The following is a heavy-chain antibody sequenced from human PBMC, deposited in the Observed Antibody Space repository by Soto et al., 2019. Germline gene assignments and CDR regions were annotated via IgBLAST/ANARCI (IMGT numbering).Heavy chain of an antibody. J-gene: IGHJ6*03. D-gene: IGHD3-3*01. CDR3: ARSFDFWSGYKSPTYYYYYMDV. CDR1: GYTFTSYD. Sequence: GASVKVSCKASGYTFTSYDINWVRQATGQGLEWMGWMNPNSGNTGYAQKFQGRVTMTRNTSISTAYMELSSLRSEDTAVYYCARSFDFWSGYKSPTYYYYYMDVWGKGTTVTVS. CDR2: MNPNSGNT. V-gene: IGHV1-8*01.